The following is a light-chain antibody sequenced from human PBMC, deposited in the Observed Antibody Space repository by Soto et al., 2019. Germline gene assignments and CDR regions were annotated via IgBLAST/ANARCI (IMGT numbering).Light chain of an antibody. Sequence: QSALTQPASVSGSPGQSITISCTGTSSDVGGHNYVSWYQQHPGKAPKLLIYEVRVRPSGVSIRFSGSKSANTASLTISGLQAEDEADYYCSSYTTTSTLRVFGGGTKVTGL. CDR3: SSYTTTSTLRV. CDR1: SSDVGGHNY. V-gene: IGLV2-14*01. CDR2: EVR. J-gene: IGLJ3*02.